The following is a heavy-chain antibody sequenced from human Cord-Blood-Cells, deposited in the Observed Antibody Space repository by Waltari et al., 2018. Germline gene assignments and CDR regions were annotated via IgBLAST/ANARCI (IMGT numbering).Heavy chain of an antibody. CDR3: ARDFRRTVTTYYFDY. V-gene: IGHV3-30-3*01. J-gene: IGHJ4*02. CDR1: GFTLSSYA. D-gene: IGHD4-4*01. Sequence: QVQLVESGGGVVQPGRSLRLSCAASGFTLSSYAMHWVRQAPGKGLEWVAVISYDGSNKYYADSVKGRFTISRDNSKNTLYLQMNSLRAEDTAVYYCARDFRRTVTTYYFDYWGQGTLVTVSS. CDR2: ISYDGSNK.